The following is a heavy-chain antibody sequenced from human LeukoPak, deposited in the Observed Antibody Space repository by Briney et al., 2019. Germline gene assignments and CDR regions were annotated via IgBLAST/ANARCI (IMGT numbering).Heavy chain of an antibody. J-gene: IGHJ4*02. V-gene: IGHV1-18*01. CDR2: ISAYNGNT. D-gene: IGHD7-27*01. CDR1: GYTFTSYG. Sequence: ASVKVSCKASGYTFTSYGISWVRQAPGQGLEWMGWISAYNGNTNYAQKLQGRVTMTTDTSTSTANMELRSLRSDDTAVYYCARDPGFRLGIHFDYWGQGTLVTVSS. CDR3: ARDPGFRLGIHFDY.